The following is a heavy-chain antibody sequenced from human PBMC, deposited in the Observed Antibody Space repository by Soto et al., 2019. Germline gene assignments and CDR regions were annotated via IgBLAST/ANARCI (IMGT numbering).Heavy chain of an antibody. Sequence: SLRLSYTASGFTFGEYVMSWGRQAPGKGLEWVALIRANSYGGTTEYAASVKGRFTISRDDSKSLAYLQMNSLKSEDTAMYYCTRESFDIIGAGTWCDFCGQGSLGIVSS. J-gene: IGHJ5*01. CDR3: TRESFDIIGAGTWCDF. D-gene: IGHD6-13*01. CDR1: GFTFGEYV. V-gene: IGHV3-49*04. CDR2: IRANSYGGTT.